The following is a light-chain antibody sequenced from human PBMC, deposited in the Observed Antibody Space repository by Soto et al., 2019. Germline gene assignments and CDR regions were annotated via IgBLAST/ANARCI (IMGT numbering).Light chain of an antibody. Sequence: EIVLTQSPATLSLSPGERAVLSCRASQSVSTYLTWYQQKPGQAPRLLIYDASSRATGIPTRFSGSGSGTDFGLTISSLEPEDSAIYYCQQRSNWPPITFGQGTRLEIK. CDR1: QSVSTY. CDR2: DAS. J-gene: IGKJ5*01. V-gene: IGKV3-11*01. CDR3: QQRSNWPPIT.